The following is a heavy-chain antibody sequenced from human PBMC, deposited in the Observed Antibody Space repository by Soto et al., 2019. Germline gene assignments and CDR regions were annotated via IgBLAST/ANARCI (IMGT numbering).Heavy chain of an antibody. CDR1: GFTVSSRY. D-gene: IGHD3-3*01. CDR2: VWRGGTT. CDR3: ATEGIFRGDPEPH. J-gene: IGHJ4*02. Sequence: GGSLRLSCAASGFTVSSRYMGWVRQAPGKGLEWVSVVWRGGTTYHADSVKGRFTVSRDEYRNPLYLQMDSVRVGDTAVYYCATEGIFRGDPEPHWGQGTLVTVSS. V-gene: IGHV3-53*01.